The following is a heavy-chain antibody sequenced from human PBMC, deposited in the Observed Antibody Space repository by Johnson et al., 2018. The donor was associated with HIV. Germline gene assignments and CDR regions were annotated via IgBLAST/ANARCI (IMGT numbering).Heavy chain of an antibody. Sequence: EVHLVESGGGVVQPGGSLRLSCAASGFTFDDYGMSWVRQAPGKGLEWVSGINWNGGSTGYANSVKGRFTISRDNSKNTLFLQMNSLRAEDTAVYYCVKVAFRIAPTSHAFDIWGQGTMVTVSS. V-gene: IGHV3-20*04. CDR1: GFTFDDYG. CDR3: VKVAFRIAPTSHAFDI. CDR2: INWNGGST. D-gene: IGHD6-13*01. J-gene: IGHJ3*02.